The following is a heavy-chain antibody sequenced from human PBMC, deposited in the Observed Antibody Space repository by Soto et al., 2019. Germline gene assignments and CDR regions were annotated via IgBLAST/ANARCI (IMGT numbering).Heavy chain of an antibody. CDR1: GGYITTSSYN. V-gene: IGHV4-39*02. J-gene: IGHJ3*01. Sequence: PSETLSLTCSVSGGYITTSSYNWDWIRQPPGKGLEGIGTIYYDWSTSYNPSLKTQVTMTGDKSKNHFPLKVTSVTAADTAVYYRARFYGNAFDVWGRGTVVTFS. D-gene: IGHD3-10*01. CDR3: ARFYGNAFDV. CDR2: IYYDWST.